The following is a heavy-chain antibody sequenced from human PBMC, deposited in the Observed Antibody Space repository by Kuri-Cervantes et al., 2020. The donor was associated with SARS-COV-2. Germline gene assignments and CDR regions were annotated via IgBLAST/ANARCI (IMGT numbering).Heavy chain of an antibody. CDR3: ARGVTPNYGMDV. D-gene: IGHD2-21*02. CDR1: GYTFTGCY. J-gene: IGHJ6*02. Sequence: ASVKVSCKASGYTFTGCYMHWVRQAPGQGLEWMGWINPNSGGTNYAQKFQGWVTMTRDTSISTAYMELSRLRSDDTAVYYCARGVTPNYGMDVWGQGTTVTVSS. V-gene: IGHV1-2*04. CDR2: INPNSGGT.